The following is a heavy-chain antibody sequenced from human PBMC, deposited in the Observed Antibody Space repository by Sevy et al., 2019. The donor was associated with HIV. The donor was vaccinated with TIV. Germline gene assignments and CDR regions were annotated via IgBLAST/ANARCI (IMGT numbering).Heavy chain of an antibody. J-gene: IGHJ4*02. D-gene: IGHD3-16*01. CDR3: ARDWGSVH. CDR1: GFTFSSYW. Sequence: GESLKISCAASGFTFSSYWMSWVRQAPGKGLGWVANIKQDGSEKYYVDSVKGRFTISRDNAKNSLYLQMNSLRAEDTAVYYCARDWGSVHWGQRTLVTVSS. CDR2: IKQDGSEK. V-gene: IGHV3-7*01.